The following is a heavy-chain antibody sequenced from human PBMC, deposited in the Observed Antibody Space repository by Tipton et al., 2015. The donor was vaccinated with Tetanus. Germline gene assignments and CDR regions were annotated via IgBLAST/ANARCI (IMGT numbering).Heavy chain of an antibody. D-gene: IGHD1-26*01. Sequence: TLSLTCTVSGASINAGGYLWTWVRQRPGKGLEWIGNLYYTALTSYTPSLSSRVTISVDSSKNHFSLNLTSVTAADTAVYFCARGLPREPFYLDYWGQGKQVTVSS. CDR3: ARGLPREPFYLDY. CDR1: GASINAGGYL. J-gene: IGHJ4*02. V-gene: IGHV4-31*03. CDR2: LYYTALT.